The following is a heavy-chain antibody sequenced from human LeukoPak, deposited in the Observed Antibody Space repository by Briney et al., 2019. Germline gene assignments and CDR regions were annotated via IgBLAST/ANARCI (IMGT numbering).Heavy chain of an antibody. Sequence: GGSLRLSCAASGFTFSNAWMSWVRQAPGKGLEWVGRITSKTDGGTTDYAAPVKGRFTISRDDSKNTLYLQMNSLKTEDTAVYYCTTYYYDSSGYYYFDYWGQGTLVTVSS. D-gene: IGHD3-22*01. CDR2: ITSKTDGGTT. CDR3: TTYYYDSSGYYYFDY. CDR1: GFTFSNAW. V-gene: IGHV3-15*01. J-gene: IGHJ4*02.